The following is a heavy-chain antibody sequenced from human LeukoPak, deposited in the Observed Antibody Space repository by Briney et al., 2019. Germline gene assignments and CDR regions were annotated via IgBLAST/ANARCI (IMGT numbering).Heavy chain of an antibody. CDR2: IYYSGST. CDR1: GGSISSGDYY. J-gene: IGHJ5*02. Sequence: PSETLSLTCTVSGGSISSGDYYWSWIRQPPGKGLEWIGYIYYSGSTYYNPSLKSRVTISVDTSKNQFSLKLSSVTAADTAVYYRARVTQGRSTSYNWFDPWGQGTLVTVSS. V-gene: IGHV4-30-4*01. CDR3: ARVTQGRSTSYNWFDP. D-gene: IGHD1-26*01.